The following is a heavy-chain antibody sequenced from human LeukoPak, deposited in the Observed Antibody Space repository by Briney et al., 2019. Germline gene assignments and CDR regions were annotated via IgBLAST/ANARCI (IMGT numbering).Heavy chain of an antibody. Sequence: SETLSLTCTVSGGSISGSSYYWGWIRQPPANGLEWIGTIYYSGITYYNPSLKGRVTISVDTSKNQFSLKLSSVTAADTAVYYCARAPLASFDHWGQGTLVTVSS. CDR1: GGSISGSSYY. CDR3: ARAPLASFDH. CDR2: IYYSGIT. J-gene: IGHJ4*02. V-gene: IGHV4-39*01. D-gene: IGHD6-13*01.